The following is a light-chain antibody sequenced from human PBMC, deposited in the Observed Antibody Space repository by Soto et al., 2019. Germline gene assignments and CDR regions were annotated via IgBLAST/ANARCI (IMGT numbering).Light chain of an antibody. CDR2: AAY. Sequence: QLTQSPSSLSASVGDRVAITCRASQGISSYLAWYQKKPGKAPNLLIYAAYTLQSGVQSRFSGSGSGTDFTLTISSLQPEDFATYYCKQLNTYPITFGQGTRLEIK. J-gene: IGKJ5*01. CDR3: KQLNTYPIT. V-gene: IGKV1-9*01. CDR1: QGISSY.